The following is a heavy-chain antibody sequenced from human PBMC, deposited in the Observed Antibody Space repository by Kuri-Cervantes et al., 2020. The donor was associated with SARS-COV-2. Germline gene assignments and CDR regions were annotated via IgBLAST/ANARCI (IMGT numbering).Heavy chain of an antibody. D-gene: IGHD6-13*01. V-gene: IGHV3-7*01. CDR3: ARDPAAGLYYYYMYV. J-gene: IGHJ6*03. CDR1: GFTFSSYW. Sequence: GESLKISCAASGFTFSSYWMSWVRQAPGKGLEWVANIKQDGSEKYCVDSVKGRFTISRDNAKNSLYLQMNSLRAEDTAVYYWARDPAAGLYYYYMYVWGKGTTVTVSS. CDR2: IKQDGSEK.